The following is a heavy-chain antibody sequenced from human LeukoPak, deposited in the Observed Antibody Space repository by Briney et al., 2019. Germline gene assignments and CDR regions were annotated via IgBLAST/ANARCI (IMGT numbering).Heavy chain of an antibody. D-gene: IGHD6-13*01. J-gene: IGHJ4*02. CDR2: ISGSSIYI. CDR3: ARDRDSIAAGFDY. CDR1: GFTFSGYS. V-gene: IGHV3-21*01. Sequence: VGSLRLSCAASGFTFSGYSLNWVRQAPGKGLEWVSSISGSSIYIYYADSVKGRFTISRDNANKSLYLQMNSLRAEDTAVYYCARDRDSIAAGFDYWGQGTLVTVSS.